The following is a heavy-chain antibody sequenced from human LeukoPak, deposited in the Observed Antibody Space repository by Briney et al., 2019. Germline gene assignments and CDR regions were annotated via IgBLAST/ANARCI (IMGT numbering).Heavy chain of an antibody. V-gene: IGHV4-30-4*01. CDR2: IYYSGST. D-gene: IGHD6-19*01. Sequence: SETLSLTCTVSGGSISSGDYYWSWIRQPPGKGLEWIGYIYYSGSTYYNPSLKSRVTISVDTSKNQFSLKLSSVTAADTAVYYCARGEEWLRSFDIWGQGTMVTVSS. CDR3: ARGEEWLRSFDI. J-gene: IGHJ3*02. CDR1: GGSISSGDYY.